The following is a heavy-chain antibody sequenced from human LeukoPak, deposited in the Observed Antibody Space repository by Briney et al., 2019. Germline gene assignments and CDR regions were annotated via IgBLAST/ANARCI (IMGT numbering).Heavy chain of an antibody. CDR1: GFTFSSYS. CDR2: ISSSSSYI. Sequence: GGSLRLSCAASGFTFSSYSMNWVRQAPGKGLEWVSSISSSSSYIYYANSMKGRFTISRDNAKNSLYLQMNSLRAEDTAVYYCATDSSSWYWFDYWGQGTLVTVSS. CDR3: ATDSSSWYWFDY. J-gene: IGHJ4*02. V-gene: IGHV3-21*01. D-gene: IGHD6-13*01.